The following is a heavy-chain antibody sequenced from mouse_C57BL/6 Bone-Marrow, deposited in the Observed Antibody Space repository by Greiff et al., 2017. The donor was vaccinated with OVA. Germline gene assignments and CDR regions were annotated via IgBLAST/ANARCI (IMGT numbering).Heavy chain of an antibody. D-gene: IGHD4-1*01. Sequence: EVMLVESGGGLVTPGGSLKLSCEASGFTFSSYAMSWVRQPPGKSLEWVATISDGGSYTYYPDNVKGRFPISRDNAKNHLYLQRSHMKAEDTAMDYCAREEDLGYYAMDYWGQGTSVTVSS. J-gene: IGHJ4*01. CDR1: GFTFSSYA. CDR3: AREEDLGYYAMDY. V-gene: IGHV5-4*01. CDR2: ISDGGSYT.